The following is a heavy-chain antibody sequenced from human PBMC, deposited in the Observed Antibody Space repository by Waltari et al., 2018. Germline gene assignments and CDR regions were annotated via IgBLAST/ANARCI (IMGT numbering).Heavy chain of an antibody. CDR3: AAGLFGVFVQSFDP. D-gene: IGHD3-3*01. V-gene: IGHV1-58*01. CDR1: GFTFTSSS. J-gene: IGHJ5*02. Sequence: QMQLLQSGPEVKKPGTSVRVSCKASGFTFTSSSLQWVRQARGQGLEWIGWIGVGSGNTKYAQNFQERVTFTRDMSTSTAYMELKSLTSEDTAVYYCAAGLFGVFVQSFDPWGQGTLVTVSS. CDR2: IGVGSGNT.